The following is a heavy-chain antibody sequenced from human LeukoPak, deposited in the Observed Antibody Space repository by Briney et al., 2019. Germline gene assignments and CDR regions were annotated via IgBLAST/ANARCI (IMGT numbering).Heavy chain of an antibody. CDR1: GFSFTNYA. J-gene: IGHJ4*02. CDR2: MKGGGET. D-gene: IGHD2-2*01. CDR3: ARDERRYCSDSSCYPGDY. V-gene: IGHV3-23*01. Sequence: GGSLRLSCAASGFSFTNYAMSWVRQAPARGPEWLSSMKGGGETFYADSVKGRFTLSKDNAQNSLYLQMYSLRVEDTAVYYCARDERRYCSDSSCYPGDYWGQGTLATVSS.